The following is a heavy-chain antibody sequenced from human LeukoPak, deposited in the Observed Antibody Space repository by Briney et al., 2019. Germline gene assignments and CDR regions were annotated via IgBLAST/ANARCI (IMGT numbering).Heavy chain of an antibody. CDR1: GFSLRTSGMC. CDR2: IDWDNDK. CDR3: VRTRPVSGWFDP. J-gene: IGHJ5*02. Sequence: SGPTLVNPTQTLTLTCTFSGFSLRTSGMCVSWIRQPPGKALEWLARIDWDNDKYYTTSLKTRLTIFKDTSKNQVVLTMTNMDPVDTATYYCVRTRPVSGWFDPWGQGTLVTVSS. D-gene: IGHD5/OR15-5a*01. V-gene: IGHV2-70*11.